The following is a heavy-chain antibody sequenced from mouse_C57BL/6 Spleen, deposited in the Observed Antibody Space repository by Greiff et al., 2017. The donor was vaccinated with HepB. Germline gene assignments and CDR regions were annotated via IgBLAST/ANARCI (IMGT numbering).Heavy chain of an antibody. Sequence: VQLQQSGAELVRPGASVKLSCTASGFNIKDDYMHWVKQRPEQGLEWIGWIDPENGDTEYASKFQGKATITADTSSNTAYLQLSSLTSEDTAVYSCTTGGNYGLFAYWGQGTLVTVSA. D-gene: IGHD1-1*01. CDR1: GFNIKDDY. CDR2: IDPENGDT. CDR3: TTGGNYGLFAY. V-gene: IGHV14-4*01. J-gene: IGHJ3*01.